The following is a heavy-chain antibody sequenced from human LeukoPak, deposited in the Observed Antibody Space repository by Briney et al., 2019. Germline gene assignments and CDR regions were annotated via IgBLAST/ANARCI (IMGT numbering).Heavy chain of an antibody. D-gene: IGHD1-1*01. J-gene: IGHJ6*02. CDR2: IIPIFGTA. Sequence: SVKVSCKASGGTFSSYAISWVRQAPGQGLEWMGGIIPIFGTANYAQKFQGRVTITADESTSTAYMELSSLRSEDTAVYYCAREREKLEGDYYYGMDVWGQGTTVTVTS. V-gene: IGHV1-69*01. CDR1: GGTFSSYA. CDR3: AREREKLEGDYYYGMDV.